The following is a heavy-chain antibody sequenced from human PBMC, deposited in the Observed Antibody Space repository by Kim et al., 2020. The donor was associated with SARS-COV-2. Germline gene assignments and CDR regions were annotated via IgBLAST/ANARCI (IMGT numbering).Heavy chain of an antibody. J-gene: IGHJ4*02. V-gene: IGHV3-30*01. D-gene: IGHD4-17*01. CDR2: DGSNK. CDR3: ARAHDYDY. Sequence: DGSNKYYADSVKGRFTISRDKSKNTLYLQMNSLRAEDTAVYYCARAHDYDYWGQGTLVTVSS.